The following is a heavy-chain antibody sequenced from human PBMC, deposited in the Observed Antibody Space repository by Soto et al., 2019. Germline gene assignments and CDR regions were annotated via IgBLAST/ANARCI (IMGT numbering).Heavy chain of an antibody. CDR3: ARHMVRGVVGGFDI. V-gene: IGHV5-51*01. D-gene: IGHD3-10*01. CDR1: GYSFTTYW. Sequence: GESLKISCKASGYSFTTYWIGWVRQMPGKGLEWMGIIYPGDSDTKYSPSLQGQVTISADTSISTAYLQWSSLKASDTAIYYCARHMVRGVVGGFDIWGQGTMVTVSS. CDR2: IYPGDSDT. J-gene: IGHJ3*02.